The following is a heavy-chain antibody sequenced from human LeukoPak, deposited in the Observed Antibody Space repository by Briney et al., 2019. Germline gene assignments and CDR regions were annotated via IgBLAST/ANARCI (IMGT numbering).Heavy chain of an antibody. CDR2: IFYSGIT. V-gene: IGHV4-39*01. D-gene: IGHD2/OR15-2a*01. J-gene: IGHJ4*02. CDR1: GGSISSSLYY. CDR3: ARIIVVASTDYFDS. Sequence: SETLSLTCTVSGGSISSSLYYWGWIRQPPGKGLEWIGSIFYSGITYYNPSLQSRVTISVDTSKSQFSLHLSSVTAADTALYYCARIIVVASTDYFDSWGQGTLVTVSS.